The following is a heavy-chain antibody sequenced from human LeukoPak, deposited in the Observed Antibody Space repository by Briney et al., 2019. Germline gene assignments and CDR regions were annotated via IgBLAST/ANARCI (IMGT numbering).Heavy chain of an antibody. V-gene: IGHV3-23*01. CDR1: GFIFCSYA. D-gene: IGHD2/OR15-2a*01. CDR2: ITGSGGGT. Sequence: GGSLRLSCAASGFIFCSYAMTWVRQAPGKGPGWVSAITGSGGGTYYADSVKGRFTISRDNSKNTLYLQMNSLRTEDTAVYYCAKERAFGTWLGDYWGQGTPVTVSS. CDR3: AKERAFGTWLGDY. J-gene: IGHJ4*02.